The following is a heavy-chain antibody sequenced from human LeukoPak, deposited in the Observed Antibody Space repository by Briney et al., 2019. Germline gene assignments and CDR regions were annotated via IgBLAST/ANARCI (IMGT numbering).Heavy chain of an antibody. V-gene: IGHV4-39*01. CDR2: IYYTGST. Sequence: PSETLSLTCSVSGGSISSNSYSWGWIRQPPGKGLEWIGSIYYTGSTYYNPSLKSRVTISVDTSKNQFSLKLSSVTAADTAVYYCARANYDILTGYTAWFDYWGQGTLVTVSS. CDR1: GGSISSNSYS. CDR3: ARANYDILTGYTAWFDY. J-gene: IGHJ4*02. D-gene: IGHD3-9*01.